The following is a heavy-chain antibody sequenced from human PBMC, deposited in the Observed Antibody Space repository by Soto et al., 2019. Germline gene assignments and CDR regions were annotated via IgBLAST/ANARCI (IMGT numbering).Heavy chain of an antibody. CDR2: ISYDGSNK. CDR3: AKDRRGLSYYFDY. CDR1: GFTFSSYG. D-gene: IGHD3-10*01. J-gene: IGHJ4*02. Sequence: GGSLRLSCAASGFTFSSYGMHWVRQAPGKGLEWVAVISYDGSNKYYADSVKGRFTISRDNSKNTLYLQMNSLRAEDTAVYYCAKDRRGLSYYFDYWGQGTLVTVSS. V-gene: IGHV3-30*18.